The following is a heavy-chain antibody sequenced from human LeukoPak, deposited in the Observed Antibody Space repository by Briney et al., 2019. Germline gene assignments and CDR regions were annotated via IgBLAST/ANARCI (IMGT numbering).Heavy chain of an antibody. Sequence: SETLSLTCAVYGGSFSGYYWSWIRQPPGKGLEWIGEINHSGSTNYNPSLKSRVTISVDTSENQFSLKLSSVTAADTAVYYCARGAPTDYWGQGTLVTVSS. CDR2: INHSGST. CDR3: ARGAPTDY. J-gene: IGHJ4*02. CDR1: GGSFSGYY. V-gene: IGHV4-34*01.